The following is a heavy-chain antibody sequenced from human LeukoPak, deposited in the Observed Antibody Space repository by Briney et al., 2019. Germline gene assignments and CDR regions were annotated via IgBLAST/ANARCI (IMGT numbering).Heavy chain of an antibody. CDR2: INPNSGGT. J-gene: IGHJ4*02. CDR1: GYTFTGYY. CDR3: ASGHYYDSSGYGY. V-gene: IGHV1-2*02. Sequence: ASVKVPCKASGYTFTGYYMHWVRQAPGQGLEWMGWINPNSGGTNYAQKFQGRVTMTRDTSISTAYMELSRLRSDDTAVYYCASGHYYDSSGYGYWGQGTLVTVSS. D-gene: IGHD3-22*01.